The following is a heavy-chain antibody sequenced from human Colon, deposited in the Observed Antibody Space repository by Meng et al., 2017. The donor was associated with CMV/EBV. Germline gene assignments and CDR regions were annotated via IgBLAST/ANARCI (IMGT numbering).Heavy chain of an antibody. J-gene: IGHJ1*01. CDR2: MDPTTGRT. CDR1: GYSFTGYY. D-gene: IGHD3-16*01. Sequence: QVQLVQSGAEVRMPGASVKVSCKASGYSFTGYYIHWVRQAPGQGLEWMGWMDPTTGRTDYAQKFQGTVTMTRDTSISTAYLELSRLTSDDTAVYYCASHSSYVWGSHHWGQGTLVTVSS. CDR3: ASHSSYVWGSHH. V-gene: IGHV1-2*02.